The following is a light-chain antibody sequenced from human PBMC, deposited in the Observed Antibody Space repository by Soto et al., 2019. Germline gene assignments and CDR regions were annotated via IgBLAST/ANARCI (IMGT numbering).Light chain of an antibody. CDR2: DAS. CDR3: QQRYNWPWT. Sequence: EIVLTQSPATLSLSPGERATLSCRASQSVRNYLAWYQQKPGQAPRLLIYDASNGATGIPARLSGSGSGTDFTLTISSLEPEDFAVYYCQQRYNWPWTFGQGTKVEIK. V-gene: IGKV3-11*01. CDR1: QSVRNY. J-gene: IGKJ1*01.